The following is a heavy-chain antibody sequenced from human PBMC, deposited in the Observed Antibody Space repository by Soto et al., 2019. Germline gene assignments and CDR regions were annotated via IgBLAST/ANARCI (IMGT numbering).Heavy chain of an antibody. D-gene: IGHD3-3*01. CDR1: GFSLSTSGVG. CDR2: IYWDDDK. CDR3: AHSFYHCWSGYRNWFDP. V-gene: IGHV2-5*02. J-gene: IGHJ5*02. Sequence: QITLKESGPTLVKPTQTLTLTCTFSGFSLSTSGVGVGWIRQPPGKALEWLALIYWDDDKRYSPSLKSRLTITKDTSKIQVVLTMTNMDPVDTATYYCAHSFYHCWSGYRNWFDPWGQGTLVTVSS.